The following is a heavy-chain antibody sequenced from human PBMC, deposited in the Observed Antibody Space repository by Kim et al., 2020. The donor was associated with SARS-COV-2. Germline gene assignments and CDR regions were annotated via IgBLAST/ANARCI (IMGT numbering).Heavy chain of an antibody. CDR2: DGTLT. V-gene: IGHV3-74*01. D-gene: IGHD3-10*01. Sequence: DGTLTTYANSVKGRFTISRDNAKNTMYLQMNRLTVEDMGIYYCVRGLGDYWGQGTPVTVSS. J-gene: IGHJ4*02. CDR3: VRGLGDY.